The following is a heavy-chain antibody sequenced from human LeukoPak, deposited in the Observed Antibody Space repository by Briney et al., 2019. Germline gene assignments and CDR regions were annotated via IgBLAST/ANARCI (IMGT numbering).Heavy chain of an antibody. CDR3: ARMPQSGSDRGLDFDY. CDR1: GGSISSSSYY. D-gene: IGHD2-15*01. J-gene: IGHJ4*02. CDR2: IYYSGST. V-gene: IGHV4-39*07. Sequence: SETLSLTCTVSGGSISSSSYYWGWIRQPPGKGLEWIGSIYYSGSTYYNPSLKSRVTISVDTSKNQFSLKLSSVTAADTAVYYCARMPQSGSDRGLDFDYWGQGTLVTVSS.